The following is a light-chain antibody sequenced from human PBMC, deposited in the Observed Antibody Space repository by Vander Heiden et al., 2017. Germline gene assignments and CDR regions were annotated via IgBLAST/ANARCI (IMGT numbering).Light chain of an antibody. J-gene: IGLJ2*01. CDR3: CSFTISSSLV. V-gene: IGLV2-14*03. CDR2: DVT. CDR1: GSDVGAYNY. Sequence: QPALTQPASVSGSPGKSITISCTGTGSDVGAYNYVSWYQQPPDKAPKLLIFDVTNRPSGVSNRFSGSKSGNTAALTISGLQTEDEADYYCCSFTISSSLVFGGGTKLTVL.